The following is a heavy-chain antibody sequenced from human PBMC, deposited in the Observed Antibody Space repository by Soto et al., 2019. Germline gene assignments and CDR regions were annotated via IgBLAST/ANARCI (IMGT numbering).Heavy chain of an antibody. J-gene: IGHJ3*02. V-gene: IGHV3-21*01. D-gene: IGHD2-15*01. CDR2: INSNSSYI. CDR1: GFTFSSYS. Sequence: GGSLRLSCAASGFTFSSYSMNWVRQAPGKGLEWISSINSNSSYIYYADSVKGRFTISRDNAKNSLYLQMNSLRAEDTAVYYCARFFCSGGSCYLDAFDIWGHGTMVTVSS. CDR3: ARFFCSGGSCYLDAFDI.